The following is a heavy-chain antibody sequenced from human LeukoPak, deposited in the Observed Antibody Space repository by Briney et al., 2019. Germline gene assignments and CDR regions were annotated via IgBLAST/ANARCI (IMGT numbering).Heavy chain of an antibody. D-gene: IGHD5-18*01. Sequence: ASVKASCKASGYTFTSYGISWVRRAPGQGLEWMGWISGYNGNTKYAQKFQGRVTLTTDTSTSTAYMELRSLRSDDTAVYYCARDLSGYSYGLFDYWGQGTLVTVSS. CDR3: ARDLSGYSYGLFDY. CDR1: GYTFTSYG. CDR2: ISGYNGNT. J-gene: IGHJ4*02. V-gene: IGHV1-18*01.